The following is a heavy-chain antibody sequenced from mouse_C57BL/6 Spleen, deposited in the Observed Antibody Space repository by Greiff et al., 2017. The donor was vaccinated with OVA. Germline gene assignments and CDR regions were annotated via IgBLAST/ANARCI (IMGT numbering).Heavy chain of an antibody. CDR1: GFTFSDYG. Sequence: EVQRVESGGGLVKPGGSLKLSCAASGFTFSDYGMHWVRQAPEKGLEWVAYISSGSSSIYYADKVKGRFTISRDNAKNTLFLQMTSLRSEDTAMDYCARDYGSSQYYFDDWGQGTTLTVSS. D-gene: IGHD1-1*01. CDR2: ISSGSSSI. J-gene: IGHJ2*01. V-gene: IGHV5-17*01. CDR3: ARDYGSSQYYFDD.